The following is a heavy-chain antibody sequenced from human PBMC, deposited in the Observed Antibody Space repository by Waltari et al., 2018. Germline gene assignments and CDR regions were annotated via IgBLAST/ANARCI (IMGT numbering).Heavy chain of an antibody. Sequence: LEWVAFVQFDGKNKYYADSVKGRFTISRDNSKDTLYLQINSLRVDDTALYYCVKSLSSGSSKDYWGQGTLVTVSS. D-gene: IGHD1-26*01. V-gene: IGHV3-30*02. J-gene: IGHJ4*02. CDR2: VQFDGKNK. CDR3: VKSLSSGSSKDY.